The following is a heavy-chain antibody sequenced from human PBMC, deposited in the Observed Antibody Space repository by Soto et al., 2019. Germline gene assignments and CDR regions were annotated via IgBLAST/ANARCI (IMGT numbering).Heavy chain of an antibody. CDR2: VVPMYDSV. V-gene: IGHV1-69*06. CDR1: GGTFNSYT. D-gene: IGHD1-26*01. CDR3: GSWTSYSGSYCFDY. J-gene: IGHJ4*02. Sequence: GASVKVSCKASGGTFNSYTINWVRQAPGRGLEWVGQVVPMYDSVNYAENFQGRVTITADKSTKTAYMELTSLRSEDTALYLCGSWTSYSGSYCFDYWGQGTLVTVSA.